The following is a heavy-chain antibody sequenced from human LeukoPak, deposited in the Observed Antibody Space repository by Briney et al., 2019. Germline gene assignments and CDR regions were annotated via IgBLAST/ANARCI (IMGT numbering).Heavy chain of an antibody. D-gene: IGHD4-11*01. J-gene: IGHJ4*02. CDR1: GFTFRNYG. CDR2: IWYDGSKM. Sequence: PGRSLSLSCATSGFTFRNYGIHWVRQAPGKGLEWIAVIWYDGSKMYYADSVRGRFTISRDYSRNTVKLQMNSLRVEDTAIYYCPKEGPDYSFDHWGQGSRVTVSS. V-gene: IGHV3-33*06. CDR3: PKEGPDYSFDH.